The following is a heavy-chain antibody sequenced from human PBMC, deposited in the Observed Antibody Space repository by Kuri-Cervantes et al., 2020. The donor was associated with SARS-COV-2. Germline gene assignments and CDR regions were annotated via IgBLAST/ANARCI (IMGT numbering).Heavy chain of an antibody. D-gene: IGHD3-22*01. CDR2: INSDGSST. CDR1: GFTFSSYW. V-gene: IGHV3-74*01. CDR3: ANGGSGYYLHDAFDI. J-gene: IGHJ3*02. Sequence: GESLKISCAASGFTFSSYWMHWVRQAPGKGLVWVSRINSDGSSTSYADSVKGRFTISRDSSKNTLHLQMNSLRAEDTAVYYCANGGSGYYLHDAFDIWGQGTMVTVSS.